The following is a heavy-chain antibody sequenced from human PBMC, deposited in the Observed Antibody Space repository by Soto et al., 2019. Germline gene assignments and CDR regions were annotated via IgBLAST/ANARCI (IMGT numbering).Heavy chain of an antibody. CDR2: IKQDGSKK. CDR3: ARDTARYFGSGGMDV. CDR1: GFTFSSSW. J-gene: IGHJ6*02. D-gene: IGHD3-9*01. Sequence: GGTLSLSCAASGFTFSSSWHSWARQAPGKGLESVANIKQDGSKKYYVDSVKGRFTISRDNAKNSLYLQMNSLRAEDTAVYYCARDTARYFGSGGMDVWGQGTTVTVSS. V-gene: IGHV3-7*03.